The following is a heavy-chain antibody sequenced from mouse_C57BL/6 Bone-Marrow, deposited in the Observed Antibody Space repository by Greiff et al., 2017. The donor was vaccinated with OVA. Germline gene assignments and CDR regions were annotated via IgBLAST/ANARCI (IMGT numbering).Heavy chain of an antibody. J-gene: IGHJ4*01. V-gene: IGHV1-4*01. CDR2: INPSSGYT. CDR3: ARSRHYYAMDY. Sequence: VNVVESGAELARPGASVKMSCKASGYTFTSYTMHWVKQRPGQGLEWIGYINPSSGYTKYNQKFKDKATLTADKSSSTAYMQLSSLTSEDSAVYYCARSRHYYAMDYWGQGTSVTVSS. CDR1: GYTFTSYT.